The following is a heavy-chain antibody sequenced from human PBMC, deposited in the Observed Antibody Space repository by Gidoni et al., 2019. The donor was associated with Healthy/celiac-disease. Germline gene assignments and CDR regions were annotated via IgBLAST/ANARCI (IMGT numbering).Heavy chain of an antibody. D-gene: IGHD3-3*01. V-gene: IGHV3-21*01. CDR1: GFTFSSYS. CDR3: ARDTLTYYDFWSGYYYYFDY. Sequence: EVQLVESGGGLVKPGGSLRLPCAASGFTFSSYSMNWVRPAPGKGLEWVSSISSSSSYIYYADSVKGRFTISRENAKNSLYLQMNSLRAEDTAVYYCARDTLTYYDFWSGYYYYFDYWGQGTLVTVSS. CDR2: ISSSSSYI. J-gene: IGHJ4*02.